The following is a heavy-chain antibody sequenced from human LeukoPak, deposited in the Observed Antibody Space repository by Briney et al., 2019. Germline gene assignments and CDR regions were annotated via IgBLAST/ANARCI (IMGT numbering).Heavy chain of an antibody. V-gene: IGHV3-23*01. CDR1: GFTFSLYA. Sequence: GGSLRLSCAASGFTFSLYAMSWVRQAPGKGLEWVSAISGSGGYRDYADSVKGRFTISRDNSKNTLYVQMNSLRAKDTAVYYCAKDQRGYDKPIDYWGQGTLVTVSS. CDR2: ISGSGGYR. J-gene: IGHJ4*02. D-gene: IGHD5-12*01. CDR3: AKDQRGYDKPIDY.